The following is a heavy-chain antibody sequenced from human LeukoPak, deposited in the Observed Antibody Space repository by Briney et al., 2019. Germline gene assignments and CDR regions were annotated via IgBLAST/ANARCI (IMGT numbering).Heavy chain of an antibody. D-gene: IGHD1/OR15-1a*01. CDR1: GGSISSYY. CDR2: IYYSGST. J-gene: IGHJ5*02. V-gene: IGHV4-59*01. Sequence: SETLSLTCTVSGGSISSYYWSWIRQPPGKGLEWIGYIYYSGSTNYNPSLKSRVTISVDTSKNQFSLKLSSVTAADTAVYYCARDYRTNWIDPWGQGTLVTVSS. CDR3: ARDYRTNWIDP.